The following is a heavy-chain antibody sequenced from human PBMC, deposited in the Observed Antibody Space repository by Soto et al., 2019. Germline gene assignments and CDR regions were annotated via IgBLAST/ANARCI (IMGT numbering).Heavy chain of an antibody. D-gene: IGHD4-17*01. CDR1: GGSISSYY. CDR3: ARLHETTVVTLRAFNWFDP. CDR2: IYYSGST. Sequence: TLSLTCTVSGGSISSYYWSWIRQPPGKGLEWIGYIYYSGSTNYNPSPKSRVTISVDTSKNQFSLKLSSVTAADTAVYYCARLHETTVVTLRAFNWFDPWGQGTLVTVSS. V-gene: IGHV4-59*08. J-gene: IGHJ5*02.